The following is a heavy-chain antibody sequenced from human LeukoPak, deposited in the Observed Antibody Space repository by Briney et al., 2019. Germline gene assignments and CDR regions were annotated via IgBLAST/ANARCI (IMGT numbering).Heavy chain of an antibody. J-gene: IGHJ4*02. CDR3: SKISSRFEYY. CDR1: GFTFSSYS. Sequence: GGSLSLSCAASGFTFSSYSMHGARHAPGKGVECLTSIRSSSSYIYYADSVKRRFPLSRENPKHSLYVKMNSQRAGDTAVYSCSKISSRFEYYWGEGALCTVS. D-gene: IGHD3-10*01. V-gene: IGHV3-21*01. CDR2: IRSSSSYI.